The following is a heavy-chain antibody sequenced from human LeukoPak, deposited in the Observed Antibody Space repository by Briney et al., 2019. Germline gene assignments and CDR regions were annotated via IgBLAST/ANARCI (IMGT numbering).Heavy chain of an antibody. CDR3: AKVSYDILTGYYPYWYFDL. D-gene: IGHD3-9*01. CDR1: GFTFSSYS. CDR2: ISSSSSTI. J-gene: IGHJ2*01. Sequence: GGSLRLSCAASGFTFSSYSMNWVRQAPGKGLEWVSYISSSSSTIYYADSVKGRFTISRDNAKNSLYLQMNSLRAEDTAVYYCAKVSYDILTGYYPYWYFDLWGRGTLVTVSS. V-gene: IGHV3-48*01.